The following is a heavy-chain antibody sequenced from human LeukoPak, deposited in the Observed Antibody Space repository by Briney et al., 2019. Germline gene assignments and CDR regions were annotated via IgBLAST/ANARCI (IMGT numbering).Heavy chain of an antibody. D-gene: IGHD3-10*01. Sequence: ASVKVSCKASGYTFTSYGISWVRQAPGQRLEWMGWISAYNGNTNYAQKLQGRVTMTTDTSTSTAYMELRSLRSDDTAVYYCASFAGGYYGSGSYYNSPNDYWGQGTLVTVYS. J-gene: IGHJ4*02. CDR2: ISAYNGNT. CDR1: GYTFTSYG. CDR3: ASFAGGYYGSGSYYNSPNDY. V-gene: IGHV1-18*01.